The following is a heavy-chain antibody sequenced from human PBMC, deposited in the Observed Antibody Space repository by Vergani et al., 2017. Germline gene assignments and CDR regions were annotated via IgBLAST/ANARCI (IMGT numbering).Heavy chain of an antibody. Sequence: QVQLVQSGAEVKKPGSSVKVSCKASGGTFSSYAISWVRQAPGQGLEWMGGIIPIFGTANYAQKFQGRVTITADESTSTAYMELSSLRSEDTAVYYCARGGPSFWSGYYKWSWPRNYYYGMDVWGQGTTVTVSS. CDR1: GGTFSSYA. CDR2: IIPIFGTA. CDR3: ARGGPSFWSGYYKWSWPRNYYYGMDV. D-gene: IGHD3-3*01. J-gene: IGHJ6*02. V-gene: IGHV1-69*01.